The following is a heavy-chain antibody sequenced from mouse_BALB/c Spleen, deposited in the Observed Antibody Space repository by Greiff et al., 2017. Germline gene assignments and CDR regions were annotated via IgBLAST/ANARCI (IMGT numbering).Heavy chain of an antibody. CDR1: GFYINDYY. Sequence: VQLQQSGAELVRPWALVTFSCKASGFYINDYYMHWVKQRTEQGLEWIGWIDTENGNTIYDPKFQGKASITADTSSNTAYLQLSSLTSEDTAVYYSARGGNNDGYYGFAYWGQGTLVTGSA. CDR3: ARGGNNDGYYGFAY. D-gene: IGHD2-3*01. J-gene: IGHJ3*01. V-gene: IGHV14-1*02. CDR2: IDTENGNT.